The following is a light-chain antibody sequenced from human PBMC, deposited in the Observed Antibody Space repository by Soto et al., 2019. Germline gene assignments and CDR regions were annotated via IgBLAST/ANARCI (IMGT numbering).Light chain of an antibody. CDR3: QQANSFPYT. CDR1: QSISSY. CDR2: AAS. J-gene: IGKJ2*01. V-gene: IGKV1-39*01. Sequence: DIQMTQSPSSLSASVGVRVTITCRASQSISSYLNWYQQKPGKAPKLLIYAASSLQSGVPSRFSGSGSGTDFTLTISSLQPEDFATYYCQQANSFPYTFGQGTKLEIK.